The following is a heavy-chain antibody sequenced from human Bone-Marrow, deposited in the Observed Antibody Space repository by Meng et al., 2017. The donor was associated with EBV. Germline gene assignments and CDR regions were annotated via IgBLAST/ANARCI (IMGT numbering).Heavy chain of an antibody. Sequence: EVQLVESGGGLIQPGGSLRPSCAASGFTVSSNYMSWVRQAPGKGLEWVSVIYSGGSTYYADSVKGRFTISRDNSKNTLYLQMNSLRAEDTAVYYCARGAGYSSSWYYFDYWGQGTLVTVSS. CDR1: GFTVSSNY. CDR2: IYSGGST. CDR3: ARGAGYSSSWYYFDY. J-gene: IGHJ4*02. V-gene: IGHV3-53*01. D-gene: IGHD6-13*01.